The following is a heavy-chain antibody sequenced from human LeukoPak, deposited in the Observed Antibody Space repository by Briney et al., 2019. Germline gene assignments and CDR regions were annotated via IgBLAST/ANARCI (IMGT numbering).Heavy chain of an antibody. V-gene: IGHV3-66*01. D-gene: IGHD2-15*01. J-gene: IGHJ4*02. Sequence: GGSLRLSCVTSGFSVSNNYMSWVRQAPGKGLEWVSVISSAGGTYYADSVKARFTISRDISKNTLFLLMNSLTVEDTAIYYCARGAYTSSWGERYYFDYGGQGTLVTFSS. CDR2: ISSAGGT. CDR3: ARGAYTSSWGERYYFDY. CDR1: GFSVSNNY.